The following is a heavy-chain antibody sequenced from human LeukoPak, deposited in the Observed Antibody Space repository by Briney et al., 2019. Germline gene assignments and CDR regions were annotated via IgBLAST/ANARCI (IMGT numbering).Heavy chain of an antibody. D-gene: IGHD2-2*01. Sequence: GRSLRLSCAASGFTFSSYAMHWVCQAPGKGLEWVAVISYDGSNKYYADSVKGRFTISRDNSKNTLYLQMNSLRAEDTAVYYSARDQCSSTSCYYYYGMDVWGQGTTVTVSS. CDR1: GFTFSSYA. V-gene: IGHV3-30*04. CDR2: ISYDGSNK. J-gene: IGHJ6*02. CDR3: ARDQCSSTSCYYYYGMDV.